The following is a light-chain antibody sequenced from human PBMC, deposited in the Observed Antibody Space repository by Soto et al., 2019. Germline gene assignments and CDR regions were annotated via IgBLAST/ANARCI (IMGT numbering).Light chain of an antibody. CDR3: QQYNLWPPIT. CDR2: DAS. Sequence: DIVLTQSPATLSLSPGDRVTLSCRASQTVGRYLSWYQHSPGQGPRLLVYDASNRATGAPARFSASGSGTDFTLTITSLQSEDFAVYYCQQYNLWPPITFGQGTRLEIK. V-gene: IGKV3-11*01. CDR1: QTVGRY. J-gene: IGKJ5*01.